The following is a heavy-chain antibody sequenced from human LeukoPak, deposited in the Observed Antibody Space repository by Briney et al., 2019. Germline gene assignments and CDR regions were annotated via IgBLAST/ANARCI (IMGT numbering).Heavy chain of an antibody. CDR2: IYYSGSN. CDR3: PRSNDYVWGSYRALLGGNYYYYYMDV. D-gene: IGHD3-16*02. CDR1: GGSISSHY. Sequence: SETLSLTCTVSGGSISSHYWSWIRQPPGKGLEWIGYIYYSGSNNYNPYLKSRGTITVNKYNNQSPHKQITVTAADTADDYHPRSNDYVWGSYRALLGGNYYYYYMDVWGKGTTVTVSS. V-gene: IGHV4-59*11. J-gene: IGHJ6*03.